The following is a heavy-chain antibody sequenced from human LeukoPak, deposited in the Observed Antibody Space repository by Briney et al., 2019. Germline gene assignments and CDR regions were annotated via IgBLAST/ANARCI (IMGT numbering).Heavy chain of an antibody. CDR3: ARAGDVRYFDY. CDR1: GGSISSSSHY. Sequence: SETLSLTCTVSGGSISSSSHYWGWIRQPPGKGLEWIGSIYYSGSTYYNPSLKSRVTISVDTSKNQFSLKLSSVTAADTAVYYCARAGDVRYFDYWGQGTLVTVSS. V-gene: IGHV4-39*07. CDR2: IYYSGST. D-gene: IGHD5-24*01. J-gene: IGHJ4*02.